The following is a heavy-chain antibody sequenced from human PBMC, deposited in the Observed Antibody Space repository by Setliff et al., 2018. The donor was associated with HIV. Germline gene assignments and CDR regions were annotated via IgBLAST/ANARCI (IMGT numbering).Heavy chain of an antibody. CDR2: MIYGGDT. V-gene: IGHV4-39*01. J-gene: IGHJ5*02. D-gene: IGHD3-10*01. Sequence: SETLSLTCRVYGGSITSGNYYWGWIRQAPGKGLEWIASMIYGGDTWYNPSLKSRVTIYVDTANNEISLRLSSVTAEDTAVYRCARPHMGRGGGAWFDPWGQGIQVTVSS. CDR1: GGSITSGNYY. CDR3: ARPHMGRGGGAWFDP.